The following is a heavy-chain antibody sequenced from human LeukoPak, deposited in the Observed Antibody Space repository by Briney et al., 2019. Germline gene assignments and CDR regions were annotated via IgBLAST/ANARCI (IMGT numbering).Heavy chain of an antibody. CDR3: ARAYSSGWPAEYFQH. CDR1: GYTFTGYY. V-gene: IGHV1-2*02. J-gene: IGHJ1*01. Sequence: ASVKVSCKASGYTFTGYYMHWVRQAPGQGLEWMGWINPNSGGTNYAQKFQGRVTMTRDTSISTAYMELSRLRSDDTAVYYCARAYSSGWPAEYFQHWGQGTLVTVSS. D-gene: IGHD6-19*01. CDR2: INPNSGGT.